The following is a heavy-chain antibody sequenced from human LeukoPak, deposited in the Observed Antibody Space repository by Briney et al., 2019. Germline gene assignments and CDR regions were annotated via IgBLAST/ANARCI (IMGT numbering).Heavy chain of an antibody. V-gene: IGHV3-23*01. CDR2: ISGSGGAGT. CDR1: GFTFSSYA. Sequence: GGSLRLSCAGSGFTFSSYAMSWVPQAPGKGLEWVSTISGSGGAGTYYADSVKGRFTVSRDNSRNTLYLPMNSLRAEDTAVYYCVKDRGGSPFYGMDVWGQGTTVTVSS. CDR3: VKDRGGSPFYGMDV. J-gene: IGHJ6*02. D-gene: IGHD1-26*01.